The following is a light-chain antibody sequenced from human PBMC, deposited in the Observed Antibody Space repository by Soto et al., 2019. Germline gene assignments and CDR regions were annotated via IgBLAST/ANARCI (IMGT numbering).Light chain of an antibody. CDR3: SSYTSSSTLV. CDR2: EVS. V-gene: IGLV2-14*01. Sequence: QSVLTQPASVSGSPGQSITISCTGTSSDVGGYNYVSWYQQHPGKAPKLMIYEVSNRPSGVYNRFSGSKSGNTASLTISGRQAEDEADYYCSSYTSSSTLVFGGGTKVTVL. J-gene: IGLJ2*01. CDR1: SSDVGGYNY.